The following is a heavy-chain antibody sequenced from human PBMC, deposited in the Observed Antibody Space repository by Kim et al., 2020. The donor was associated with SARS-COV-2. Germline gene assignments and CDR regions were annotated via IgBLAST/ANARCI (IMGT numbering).Heavy chain of an antibody. D-gene: IGHD6-19*01. Sequence: SVKVSCKASGGTFSSYAISWVRQAPGQGLEWMGGIIPIFGTANYAQKFQGRVTITADESTSTAYMELSSLRSEDTAVYYCARDSPPVAGTGDGMDVWGQGTTVTVSS. CDR3: ARDSPPVAGTGDGMDV. CDR1: GGTFSSYA. J-gene: IGHJ6*02. CDR2: IIPIFGTA. V-gene: IGHV1-69*13.